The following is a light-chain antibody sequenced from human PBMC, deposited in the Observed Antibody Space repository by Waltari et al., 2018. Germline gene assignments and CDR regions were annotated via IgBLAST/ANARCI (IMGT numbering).Light chain of an antibody. CDR1: QSVRNY. Sequence: EIVLTQSPATLSLSPGERATLSCRASQSVRNYLAWYQQKPGQAPRLLIYDASSRAPAIPGRFSGSWSGTDCTLTISSLEPEDFAVYYCHHRSNWPPVTFGGGTTVE. V-gene: IGKV3-11*01. CDR2: DAS. CDR3: HHRSNWPPVT. J-gene: IGKJ4*01.